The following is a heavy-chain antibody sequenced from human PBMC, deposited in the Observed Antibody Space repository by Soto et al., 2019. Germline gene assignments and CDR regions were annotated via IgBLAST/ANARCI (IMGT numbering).Heavy chain of an antibody. J-gene: IGHJ4*02. D-gene: IGHD5-18*01. V-gene: IGHV1-3*01. CDR2: INAGNGNT. Sequence: GASVKVSCKASGYTCNSYAMNWVRQAPGQRLEWMGWINAGNGNTKYSQKFQGRVTITRDTSASTAYMELSSLRSEDTAVYYCARDPGYSYGYNWGQGTLVTVSS. CDR3: ARDPGYSYGYN. CDR1: GYTCNSYA.